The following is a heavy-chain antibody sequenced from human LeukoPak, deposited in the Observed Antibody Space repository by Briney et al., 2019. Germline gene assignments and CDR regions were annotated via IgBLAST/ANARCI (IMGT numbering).Heavy chain of an antibody. V-gene: IGHV4-61*02. CDR2: IYTSGST. J-gene: IGHJ5*02. CDR3: ARGPRWFDP. CDR1: GGSISSGSYY. Sequence: SQTLSLTCTVSGGSISSGSYYWSWIRQPAGKGLEWIGRIYTSGSTNYNPSLKSRVTISVDTSKNQFSLKLSSVTAADTAVYYCARGPRWFDPWGQGTQVTVSS.